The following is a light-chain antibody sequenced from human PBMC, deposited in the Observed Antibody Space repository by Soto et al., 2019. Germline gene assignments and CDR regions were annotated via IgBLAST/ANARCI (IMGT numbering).Light chain of an antibody. CDR3: HQDGNSRHT. Sequence: ETVLTQSPGTLSLSPGARATLSCRASQYVSSNFLAWYQQKPGQAPRLLIFVASTRATGIPDRFSGSGSGTDFALTISRLEPEDFAVYYCHQDGNSRHTVGGGTKVET. CDR1: QYVSSNF. CDR2: VAS. J-gene: IGKJ4*01. V-gene: IGKV3-20*01.